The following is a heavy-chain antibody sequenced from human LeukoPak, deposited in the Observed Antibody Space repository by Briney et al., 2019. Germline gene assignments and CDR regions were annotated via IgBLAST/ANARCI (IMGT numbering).Heavy chain of an antibody. CDR3: ARLQTYYYGSSGSEGAYYYGMDV. J-gene: IGHJ6*02. CDR2: IYTSGST. V-gene: IGHV4-4*07. D-gene: IGHD3-22*01. Sequence: PSETLSLTCTVSGGSISSYYWSWIRQPAGKGLEWIGRIYTSGSTNYNPSLKSRVTMSVDTSKNQFSLKLSSVTAADTAVYYCARLQTYYYGSSGSEGAYYYGMDVWGQGTTVTVSS. CDR1: GGSISSYY.